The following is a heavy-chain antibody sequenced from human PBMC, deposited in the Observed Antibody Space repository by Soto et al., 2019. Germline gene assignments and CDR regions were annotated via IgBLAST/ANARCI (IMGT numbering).Heavy chain of an antibody. D-gene: IGHD3-10*01. CDR2: ISSSGSTI. V-gene: IGHV3-48*03. Sequence: EVQLVESGGGLVQPGGSLRLSCAASGFTFSSYEMNWVRQAPGKGLEWVSYISSSGSTIYYADSVKGRFTISRDNAKNSLCLQMNSLRAEDTAVYYCASGMVRGVYGMDVWGQGTTVTVSS. CDR3: ASGMVRGVYGMDV. CDR1: GFTFSSYE. J-gene: IGHJ6*02.